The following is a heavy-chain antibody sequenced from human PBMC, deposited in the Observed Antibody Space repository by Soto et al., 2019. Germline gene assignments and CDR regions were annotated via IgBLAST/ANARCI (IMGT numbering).Heavy chain of an antibody. CDR1: GFTFSSYS. J-gene: IGHJ4*02. CDR2: ITGSSSYI. Sequence: EVQLVESGGGLVKPGGSLRLSCAASGFTFSSYSMNWVRQAPGKGLEWVSSITGSSSYIYYADSVKGRFTISRDNAKNSLYLQMNSLRAEDTAVYYCARDVYYYDSSVYWAYWGQGTLVTVSS. CDR3: ARDVYYYDSSVYWAY. D-gene: IGHD3-22*01. V-gene: IGHV3-21*02.